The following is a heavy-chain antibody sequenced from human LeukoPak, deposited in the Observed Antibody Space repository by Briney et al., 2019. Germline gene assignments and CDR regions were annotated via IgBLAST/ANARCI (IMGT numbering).Heavy chain of an antibody. CDR2: IYYSGST. J-gene: IGHJ3*02. D-gene: IGHD3-10*01. Sequence: SQTLSLTCTVSGGSISSGGYYWSWIRQHPGKGLEWIGSIYYSGSTYYNPSLKSRVTISVDTSKNQFSLKLSSVTAADTAVYYCASSGRRGFDAFDIWGQGTMVTVSS. CDR3: ASSGRRGFDAFDI. V-gene: IGHV4-30-2*03. CDR1: GGSISSGGYY.